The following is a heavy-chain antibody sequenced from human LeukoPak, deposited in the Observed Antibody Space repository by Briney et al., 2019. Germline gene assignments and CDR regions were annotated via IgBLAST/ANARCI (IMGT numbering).Heavy chain of an antibody. CDR2: INPNNGGT. V-gene: IGHV1-2*02. CDR3: AVNYYDSRRLSFDY. D-gene: IGHD3-22*01. Sequence: ASVKVSCKASGYTFTGYYMHWVRQAPGQGLEWMGWINPNNGGTNYAQKFQDRVTMTRDTFISTAYMDLSRLRSDDTAVYYCAVNYYDSRRLSFDYWGQGTLVTVSS. CDR1: GYTFTGYY. J-gene: IGHJ4*02.